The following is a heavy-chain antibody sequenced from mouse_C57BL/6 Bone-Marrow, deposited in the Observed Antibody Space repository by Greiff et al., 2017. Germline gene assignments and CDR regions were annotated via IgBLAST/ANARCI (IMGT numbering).Heavy chain of an antibody. CDR1: GFTFSSYG. CDR2: ISSGGSYT. Sequence: DVQLVESGGDLVKPGGSLKLSCAASGFTFSSYGMSWVRQTPDKRLEWVATISSGGSYTYYPDSVKGRFTISRDNAKNTLYLQMSSLKSEDTAMYYCARQIYYDYDPLAYWGQGTLVTVSA. D-gene: IGHD2-4*01. V-gene: IGHV5-6*01. CDR3: ARQIYYDYDPLAY. J-gene: IGHJ3*01.